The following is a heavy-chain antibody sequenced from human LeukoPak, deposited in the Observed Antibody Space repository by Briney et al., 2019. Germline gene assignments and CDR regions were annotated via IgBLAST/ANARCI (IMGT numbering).Heavy chain of an antibody. CDR2: INHSGST. V-gene: IGHV4-34*01. Sequence: SETLSLTCAVYGGSFSGYYWSWFRQPPGKGLEWIGEINHSGSTNYNPSLKSRVTISVDTSKNQFSLKLSSVTAADTAVYYCARSTHFDYWGQGTLVTVSS. CDR1: GGSFSGYY. J-gene: IGHJ4*02. CDR3: ARSTHFDY.